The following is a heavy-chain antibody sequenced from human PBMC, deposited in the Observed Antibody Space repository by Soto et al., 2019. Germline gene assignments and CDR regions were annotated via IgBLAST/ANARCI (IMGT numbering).Heavy chain of an antibody. Sequence: AETLSLTCTVSGGSISSGSYYWSWIRQPPGKGLEWMGDIYYSGSTNYNPSLKSRVTISVDTSKNQFSLKLSSVTAADTAVYYCARTPDDYSKRGYYYGMDVWGQGTTVTVSS. V-gene: IGHV4-61*01. J-gene: IGHJ6*02. CDR1: GGSISSGSYY. D-gene: IGHD4-4*01. CDR3: ARTPDDYSKRGYYYGMDV. CDR2: IYYSGST.